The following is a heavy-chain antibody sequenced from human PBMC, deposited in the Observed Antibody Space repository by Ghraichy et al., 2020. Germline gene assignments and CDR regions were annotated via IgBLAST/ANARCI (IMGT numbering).Heavy chain of an antibody. CDR3: ARGKITVAEFDY. D-gene: IGHD6-19*01. CDR2: IYTSGST. CDR1: GGSISSGSYY. V-gene: IGHV4-61*02. J-gene: IGHJ4*02. Sequence: SETLSLTCTVSGGSISSGSYYWSWIRQPAGKGLEWIGRIYTSGSTAYNPSLKSRVTISVDTSKNQMSLKLSSVTASDTAVYYCARGKITVAEFDYWGQGTLVTVSS.